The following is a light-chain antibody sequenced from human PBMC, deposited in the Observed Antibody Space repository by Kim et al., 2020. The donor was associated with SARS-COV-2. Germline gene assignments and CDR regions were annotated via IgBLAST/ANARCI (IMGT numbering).Light chain of an antibody. CDR2: GAS. V-gene: IGKV3-15*01. CDR1: QSVSSI. J-gene: IGKJ4*01. CDR3: QQYNNWPLT. Sequence: VSPGERATLSCRASQSVSSILAWYQQKPGQAPRLLSYGASTRATGIPARFSGSGSGTEFTLTISSLQSENFAVYYCQQYNNWPLTFGGGTKVDIK.